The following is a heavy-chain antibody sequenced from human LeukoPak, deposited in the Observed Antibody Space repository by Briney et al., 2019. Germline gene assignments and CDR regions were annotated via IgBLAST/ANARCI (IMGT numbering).Heavy chain of an antibody. Sequence: GGSLRLSCAVSGITLSNYGMSWVRQAPGKGLEFVANIEPAGSATYYADSVKGRFTISRDNTKNLLYLQMNSLTAEDSAVYHCGRFGYVSAVDTWGQGALVTVSS. CDR3: GRFGYVSAVDT. J-gene: IGHJ5*02. V-gene: IGHV3-7*01. D-gene: IGHD2-15*01. CDR1: GITLSNYG. CDR2: IEPAGSAT.